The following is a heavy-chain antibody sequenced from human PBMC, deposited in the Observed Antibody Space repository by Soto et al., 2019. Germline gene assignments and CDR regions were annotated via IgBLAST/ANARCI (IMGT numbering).Heavy chain of an antibody. V-gene: IGHV3-15*07. J-gene: IGHJ6*02. CDR3: TTGSVEGF. D-gene: IGHD2-15*01. Sequence: EVQLVDSGGGLVKPAGSLRLSCSASGFSVTNAWMNWVRQAPGKGLEWVGRVYTSAEGGATHYAAPVKGRFTISRDDSINMVYLQMNSLMTEDTAVYYCTTGSVEGFWGQGTTVTVSS. CDR1: GFSVTNAW. CDR2: VYTSAEGGAT.